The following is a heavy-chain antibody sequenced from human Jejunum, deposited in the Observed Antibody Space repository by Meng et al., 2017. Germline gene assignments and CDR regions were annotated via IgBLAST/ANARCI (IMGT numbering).Heavy chain of an antibody. CDR2: IYWDDDK. D-gene: IGHD3-10*01. Sequence: SGPTLVKPTQTLTLTCTFSGFSLSTTAVGVGWIRQAPGKALEWVALIYWDDDKRYSPSLKSRLTITKDTSKNQVVLTMTNMDPVDTATYCCAHSPYHYGAGPYFDSWGQGTLVTVSS. J-gene: IGHJ4*02. V-gene: IGHV2-5*02. CDR1: GFSLSTTAVG. CDR3: AHSPYHYGAGPYFDS.